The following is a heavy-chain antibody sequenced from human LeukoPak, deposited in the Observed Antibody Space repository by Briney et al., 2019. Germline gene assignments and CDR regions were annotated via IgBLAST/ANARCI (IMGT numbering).Heavy chain of an antibody. CDR3: AKKKRIFGVVIPTPYDY. CDR1: GFTFSSYA. CDR2: ISCDGSNK. D-gene: IGHD3-3*01. J-gene: IGHJ4*02. V-gene: IGHV3-30-3*02. Sequence: GRSLRLSCAASGFTFSSYAMHWVRQAPGKGLEWVAVISCDGSNKYYADSVKGRFTISRDNSKNTLYLQMNSLRAEDTAVYYCAKKKRIFGVVIPTPYDYWGQGTLVTVSS.